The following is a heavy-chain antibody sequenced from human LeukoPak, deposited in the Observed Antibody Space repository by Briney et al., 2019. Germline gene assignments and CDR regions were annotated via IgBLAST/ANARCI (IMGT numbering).Heavy chain of an antibody. CDR2: INTDGITT. CDR1: GFTFSSYW. V-gene: IGHV3-74*01. J-gene: IGHJ4*02. Sequence: PGGSLRLSCAASGFTFSSYWMRWVRQAPGKGLMWVSRINTDGITTNCADSVKGRFTISRDNAKNTLYLQMNSLRAEDTAVYYCARDRAAAGTFDYWGQGTLVTVSS. CDR3: ARDRAAAGTFDY. D-gene: IGHD6-13*01.